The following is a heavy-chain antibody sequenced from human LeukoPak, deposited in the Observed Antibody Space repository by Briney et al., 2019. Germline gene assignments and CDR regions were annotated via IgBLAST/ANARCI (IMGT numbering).Heavy chain of an antibody. CDR2: ISVNRGII. CDR3: ARSRHGTEAGQHNSDY. D-gene: IGHD6-13*01. CDR1: VFTFRTYI. Sequence: RGSPRLSCAASVFTFRTYIISCVREAPGEGVEWGSYISVNRGIIYYADSVRGRFTISRENARNSLSLHMNSLRDADTVQYYCARSRHGTEAGQHNSDYWGQGTLVTVSS. V-gene: IGHV3-48*02. J-gene: IGHJ4*02.